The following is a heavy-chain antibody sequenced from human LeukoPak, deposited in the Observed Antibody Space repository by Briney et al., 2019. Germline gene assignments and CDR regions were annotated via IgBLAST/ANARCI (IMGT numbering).Heavy chain of an antibody. CDR2: ISNDGSKK. J-gene: IGHJ4*02. CDR1: GFTFSSYG. Sequence: GGSLRLSCAASGFTFSSYGMHWVRQAPGKGLDWVAVISNDGSKKYYADSVKGRFTISRDNSKNTLSLQVSSLRAEDTAVYYCAREFYDSSGTTLDYWGQGTLVTVSS. D-gene: IGHD3-22*01. V-gene: IGHV3-30*03. CDR3: AREFYDSSGTTLDY.